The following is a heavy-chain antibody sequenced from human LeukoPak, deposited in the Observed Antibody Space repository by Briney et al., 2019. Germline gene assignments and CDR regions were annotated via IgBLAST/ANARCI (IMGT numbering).Heavy chain of an antibody. V-gene: IGHV6-1*01. CDR1: GDSVSSNSAA. CDR2: TYYRSKWYN. Sequence: SQTLPLTCALSGDSVSSNSAAWNWIRQSPSRGLEWLGRTYYRSKWYNDYAVSVKSRITINPDTSKNQFSLQLNSVTPEDTAVYYCAREGFFAYSSGEFDYWGQGTLVTVSS. D-gene: IGHD6-19*01. J-gene: IGHJ4*02. CDR3: AREGFFAYSSGEFDY.